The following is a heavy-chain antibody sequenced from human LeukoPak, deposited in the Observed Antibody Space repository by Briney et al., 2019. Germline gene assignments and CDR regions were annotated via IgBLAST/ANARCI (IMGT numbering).Heavy chain of an antibody. Sequence: QTGGSLRLSCVASGFTFKTYAMNWVRQAPGRSLEWISALSGDGGTTYYANSVRGRFTISRDNVKNTLYMQMSSLRVEDTAVYYCTSGKNADFWRGYFSFDNWGQGTLVTVSS. CDR1: GFTFKTYA. CDR2: LSGDGGTT. CDR3: TSGKNADFWRGYFSFDN. D-gene: IGHD3-3*01. V-gene: IGHV3-23*01. J-gene: IGHJ4*02.